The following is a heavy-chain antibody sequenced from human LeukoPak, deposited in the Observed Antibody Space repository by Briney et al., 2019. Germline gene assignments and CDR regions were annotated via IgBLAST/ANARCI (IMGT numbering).Heavy chain of an antibody. CDR1: GFTVSSIY. Sequence: GGSLRLSCAASGFTVSSIYMSWVRQAPGKGLEWVSVIYSGGSTYYADSVKGRFTISRDNSKNTLYLQMNSLRAEDTAVYYCARDLDTGSFDYWGQGTLVTVPS. V-gene: IGHV3-66*01. CDR2: IYSGGST. D-gene: IGHD5-18*01. CDR3: ARDLDTGSFDY. J-gene: IGHJ4*02.